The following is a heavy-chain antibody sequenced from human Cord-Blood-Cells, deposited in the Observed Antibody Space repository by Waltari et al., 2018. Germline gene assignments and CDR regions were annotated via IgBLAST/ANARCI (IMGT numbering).Heavy chain of an antibody. CDR2: INPSGGST. Sequence: QVQLVQSGAEVKKPGVSVKVSCKASGYTFTSYYMHWVRQAPGQGLEWMGIINPSGGSTSSAPKFQGRIPLARETATSTVYMGLSSLGSEEKGGEYCGRGTGQDYWGQGTLVTVSS. CDR3: GRGTGQDY. J-gene: IGHJ4*02. D-gene: IGHD7-27*01. V-gene: IGHV1-46*01. CDR1: GYTFTSYY.